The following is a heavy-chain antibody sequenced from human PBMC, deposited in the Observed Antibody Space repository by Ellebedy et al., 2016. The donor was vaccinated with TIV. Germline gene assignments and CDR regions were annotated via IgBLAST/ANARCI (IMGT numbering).Heavy chain of an antibody. V-gene: IGHV4-4*07. Sequence: MPSETLSLTCTVSGGSISSYYWSWIRQPAGKGLEWIGRIYTSGSTNYNPSLESRVTMSVDTSKNQFSLKLSSVTAADTAVYYCASGYSSGWLDYWGQGTLVTVSS. D-gene: IGHD6-19*01. J-gene: IGHJ4*02. CDR3: ASGYSSGWLDY. CDR1: GGSISSYY. CDR2: IYTSGST.